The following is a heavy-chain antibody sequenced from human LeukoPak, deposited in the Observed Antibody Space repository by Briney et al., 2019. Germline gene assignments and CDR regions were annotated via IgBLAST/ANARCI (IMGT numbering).Heavy chain of an antibody. CDR1: GLTFSTYT. J-gene: IGHJ4*02. D-gene: IGHD5-24*01. CDR3: AKDYSPDGYNDLDY. CDR2: IVGSNGKT. V-gene: IGHV3-23*01. Sequence: GGSLRLSCAASGLTFSTYTMHWVRQAPGKGLDWVSGIVGSNGKTYYADSVKGRFTISRDNSKNTLYLQMNSLRAEDTAVYFCAKDYSPDGYNDLDYWGQGTQVTVSS.